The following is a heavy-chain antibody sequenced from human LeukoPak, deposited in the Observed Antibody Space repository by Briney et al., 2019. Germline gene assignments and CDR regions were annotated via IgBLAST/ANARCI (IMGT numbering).Heavy chain of an antibody. Sequence: PGGSLRLSCAASGFTFSNYGMHWVRQAPGKGLEWVAVISYDGTNKYYADSVKGRFTISRDNSENTLYLQMNSLRAEDTAVYYCAKDPTAGWGYGGNRHYFDYWGQGTLVTVSS. J-gene: IGHJ4*02. CDR1: GFTFSNYG. CDR2: ISYDGTNK. D-gene: IGHD4-23*01. CDR3: AKDPTAGWGYGGNRHYFDY. V-gene: IGHV3-30*18.